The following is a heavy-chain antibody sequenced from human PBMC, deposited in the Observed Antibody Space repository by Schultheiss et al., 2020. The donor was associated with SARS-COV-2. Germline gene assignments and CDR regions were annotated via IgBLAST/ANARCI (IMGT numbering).Heavy chain of an antibody. V-gene: IGHV3-53*01. CDR2: IYSGGST. J-gene: IGHJ4*02. Sequence: GGSLRLSCAASGFTFSSYNMNWVRQAPGKGLEWVSVIYSGGSTYYADSVKGRFTISRDNAKNSLYLQMNSLRAEDTAVYYCARGLYSSSSFDYWGQGTLVTVSS. CDR3: ARGLYSSSSFDY. CDR1: GFTFSSYN. D-gene: IGHD6-6*01.